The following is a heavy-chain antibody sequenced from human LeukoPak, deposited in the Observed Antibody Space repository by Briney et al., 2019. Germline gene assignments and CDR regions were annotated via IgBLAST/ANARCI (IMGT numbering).Heavy chain of an antibody. CDR1: GGTFSSYA. D-gene: IGHD3-22*01. J-gene: IGHJ4*02. CDR2: IIPIFGTA. V-gene: IGHV1-69*05. Sequence: SVKVSCKASGGTFSSYAISWVRQAPGQGLEWMGGIIPIFGTANYAQKFQGRVTITTDESTSTAYMELSSLRSEDTAVYYCARDRHYYDSSGGYFDYWGQGTLVTVSS. CDR3: ARDRHYYDSSGGYFDY.